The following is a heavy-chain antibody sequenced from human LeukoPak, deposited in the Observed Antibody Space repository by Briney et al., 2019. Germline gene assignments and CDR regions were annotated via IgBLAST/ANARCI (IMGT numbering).Heavy chain of an antibody. CDR2: ISGSGGST. CDR1: RFTFSSYA. Sequence: PGGSLRLSCATSRFTFSSYAMNWVRQAPGKGLEWVSAISGSGGSTYYADSVKGRFTISRDNSKNTLYLQMTSLRTDDTSVYYCVKDSGSSWFGGDSKWGQGTLVTVSS. D-gene: IGHD3-10*01. CDR3: VKDSGSSWFGGDSK. J-gene: IGHJ4*02. V-gene: IGHV3-23*01.